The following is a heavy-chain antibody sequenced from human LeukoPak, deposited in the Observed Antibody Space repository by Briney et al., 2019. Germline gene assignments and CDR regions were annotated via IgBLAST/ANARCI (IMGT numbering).Heavy chain of an antibody. D-gene: IGHD2-15*01. J-gene: IGHJ6*03. V-gene: IGHV1-8*01. CDR3: ARGKGYCSGGSCYSGPYYDYYYYMDV. CDR1: GYTFTSYD. Sequence: ASVKVSCKASGYTFTSYDINWVRQATGQGLEWMGWMNPNSGNTGYAQKFQGRVTMTRNTSISTAYMELSSLRSEDTAVYYCARGKGYCSGGSCYSGPYYDYYYYMDVWGKGTTVTVSS. CDR2: MNPNSGNT.